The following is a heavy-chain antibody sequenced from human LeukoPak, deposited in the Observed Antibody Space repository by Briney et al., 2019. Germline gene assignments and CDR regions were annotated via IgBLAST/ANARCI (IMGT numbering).Heavy chain of an antibody. V-gene: IGHV3-9*01. D-gene: IGHD2-2*01. Sequence: GGSLGLSCAASGFTFDDYAMHWVRQAPGKGLEWVSGISWNSGSIGYADSVKGRFTISRDNAKNSLYLQMNSLRAEDTALYYCAKSTSVRALYYYYGMDVWGQGTTVTVSS. CDR1: GFTFDDYA. J-gene: IGHJ6*02. CDR3: AKSTSVRALYYYYGMDV. CDR2: ISWNSGSI.